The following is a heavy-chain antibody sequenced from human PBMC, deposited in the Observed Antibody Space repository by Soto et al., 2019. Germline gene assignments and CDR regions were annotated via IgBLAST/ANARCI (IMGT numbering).Heavy chain of an antibody. D-gene: IGHD3-3*01. Sequence: QVQLVQSGAEVKKPGASVKVSCKASGYTFTSYAMHWVRQAPGQRLEWMGWINAGNGNTKYSQKFQGRVTITRDTSESTAHIVLRSLRSEDTAVYYCPRSPGIRFFFYGMDVWGQGNTVNVS. CDR2: INAGNGNT. CDR3: PRSPGIRFFFYGMDV. J-gene: IGHJ6*02. V-gene: IGHV1-3*01. CDR1: GYTFTSYA.